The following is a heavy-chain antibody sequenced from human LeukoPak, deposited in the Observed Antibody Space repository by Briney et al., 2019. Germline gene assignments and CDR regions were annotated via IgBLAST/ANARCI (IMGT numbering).Heavy chain of an antibody. CDR3: AKDLAGAIDY. Sequence: PGGSLRLSCAASGFTFSSYSMNWVRQAPGKGLEWVAVISYDGSNKYYADSVKGRFTISRDNSKNTLYLQMNSLRAEDTAVYYCAKDLAGAIDYWGQGTLVTVSS. V-gene: IGHV3-30*18. CDR2: ISYDGSNK. J-gene: IGHJ4*02. D-gene: IGHD1-26*01. CDR1: GFTFSSYS.